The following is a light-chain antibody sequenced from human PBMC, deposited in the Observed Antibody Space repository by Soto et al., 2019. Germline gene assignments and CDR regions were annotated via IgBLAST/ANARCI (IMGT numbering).Light chain of an antibody. Sequence: QAVVTQEPSLTVSPGGTVTLTCASSTGAVTSGHYPNWFQQKPGQAPRALIDSTSNKYSWTPARFSGSLSGGKAVLTLSGAQPEDEAEYYCLLYYGGAQVFGGGTKLTVL. J-gene: IGLJ2*01. CDR2: STS. CDR1: TGAVTSGHY. V-gene: IGLV7-43*01. CDR3: LLYYGGAQV.